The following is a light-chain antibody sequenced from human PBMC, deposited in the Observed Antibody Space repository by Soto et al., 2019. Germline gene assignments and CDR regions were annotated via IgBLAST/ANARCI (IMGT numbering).Light chain of an antibody. CDR2: EVS. J-gene: IGLJ2*01. Sequence: QSVLTQPPSASGSPGQSVTISCTGTSSDVGGYNYVSWYQQHPGKAPKLMIYEVSKRPSGVPDRFSGSKSGNTASLTASGLQAEDEADYCCSSYAGSNKYVVFGGGTKLTVL. CDR3: SSYAGSNKYVV. V-gene: IGLV2-8*01. CDR1: SSDVGGYNY.